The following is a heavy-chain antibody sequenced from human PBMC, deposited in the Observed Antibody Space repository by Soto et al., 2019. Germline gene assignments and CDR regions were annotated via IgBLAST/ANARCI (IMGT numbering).Heavy chain of an antibody. CDR1: GYTFTSYA. CDR3: ARECDTNCGFDY. J-gene: IGHJ4*02. D-gene: IGHD1-1*01. CDR2: INAGNGNT. V-gene: IGHV1-3*01. Sequence: ASVKVSCKASGYTFTSYAMHWVRQAPGQRLEWMGWINAGNGNTKYSQKFQGRVTITRDTSASTAYMELSSLRSEDTAVYYCARECDTNCGFDYWGQGTLVTVSS.